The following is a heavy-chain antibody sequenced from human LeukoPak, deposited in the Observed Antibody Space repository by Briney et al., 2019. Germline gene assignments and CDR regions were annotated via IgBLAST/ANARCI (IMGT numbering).Heavy chain of an antibody. Sequence: GGSLRLSCAASGFTFSSYAMSWVRQAPGKGLEWVSAISGSGGSTYYADSVKGRFTISRDNSKNTLYLQMNSLRAEDTAVYYCAKGIRYGSGSPLDYWGQGTLVTVSS. J-gene: IGHJ4*02. CDR1: GFTFSSYA. D-gene: IGHD3-10*01. CDR3: AKGIRYGSGSPLDY. CDR2: ISGSGGST. V-gene: IGHV3-23*01.